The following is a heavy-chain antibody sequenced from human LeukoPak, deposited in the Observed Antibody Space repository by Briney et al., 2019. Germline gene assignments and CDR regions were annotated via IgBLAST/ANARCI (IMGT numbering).Heavy chain of an antibody. V-gene: IGHV4-59*01. Sequence: SETLSLTCIVSGDSISSYYWGCVREPPGKGLEWIGYIYYSGSTKYNPSLKCRVTISADASENQFSLKLSSVTAADTAVYYFAILGKPPAAAGTVFDTWGQGSLVTVSS. CDR3: AILGKPPAAAGTVFDT. CDR2: IYYSGST. J-gene: IGHJ5*02. D-gene: IGHD6-13*01. CDR1: GDSISSYY.